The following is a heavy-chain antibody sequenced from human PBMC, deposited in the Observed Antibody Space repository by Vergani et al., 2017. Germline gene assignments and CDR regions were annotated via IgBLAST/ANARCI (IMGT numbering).Heavy chain of an antibody. CDR3: TRHGRSGCAGYFQH. D-gene: IGHD6-19*01. CDR1: NDSVSNTFYY. J-gene: IGHJ1*01. V-gene: IGHV4-39*01. Sequence: QVQLQESGPGLVKPSETLSLTCTVSNDSVSNTFYYWGWIRQTPGKGLEWIGSIYYSGSTYYNPSRESRVTMSVDTSKSQFSLKLTSVTAADTAVYYCTRHGRSGCAGYFQHWGQGTLVTASS. CDR2: IYYSGST.